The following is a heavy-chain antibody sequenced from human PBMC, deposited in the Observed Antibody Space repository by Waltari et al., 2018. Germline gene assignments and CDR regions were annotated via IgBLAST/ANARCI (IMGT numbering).Heavy chain of an antibody. D-gene: IGHD7-27*01. CDR1: GFTFTDYW. J-gene: IGHJ4*02. CDR3: VRDHWGPDY. CDR2: IHKDGREK. Sequence: EVHLVESGGGLVQPGWSLRLSCAASGFTFTDYWMSWVRQAPGKGPEWVANIHKDGREKNYVDYVKGRFTISRDNAKDSVYLQMNSLRADDTAMYYCVRDHWGPDYWGQGTLVTVSS. V-gene: IGHV3-7*01.